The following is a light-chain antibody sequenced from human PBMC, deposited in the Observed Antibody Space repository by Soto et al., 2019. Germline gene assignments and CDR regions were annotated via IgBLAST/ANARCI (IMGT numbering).Light chain of an antibody. V-gene: IGKV3D-20*02. CDR3: QQFNNWPLT. CDR1: QSVSSSY. Sequence: EIVLTQSPGTLSLSPGERATLSCRASQSVSSSYLAWYQHKPGQVPRLLIYGASSRATGIPERFSGSGSGIDFTLTISSLEPEDFAVYYCQQFNNWPLTFGGGTKVDIK. J-gene: IGKJ4*01. CDR2: GAS.